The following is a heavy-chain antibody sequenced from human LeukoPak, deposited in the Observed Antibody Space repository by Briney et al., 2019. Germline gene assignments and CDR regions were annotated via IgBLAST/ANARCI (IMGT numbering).Heavy chain of an antibody. CDR1: GGSISSYY. CDR2: IYYSGST. D-gene: IGHD3-10*01. V-gene: IGHV4-59*01. CDR3: AREAALWFGEFPDAFDI. J-gene: IGHJ3*02. Sequence: SETLSLTCTVSGGSISSYYWSWIRQPPGKGLEWIGYIYYSGSTNYNPSLKSRVTISVDTSKNQFSLKLSSVTAADTAVYYCAREAALWFGEFPDAFDIWGQGTMVTVSS.